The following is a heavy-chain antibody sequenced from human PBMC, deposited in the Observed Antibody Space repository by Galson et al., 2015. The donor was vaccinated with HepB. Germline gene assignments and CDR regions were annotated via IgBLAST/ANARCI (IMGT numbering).Heavy chain of an antibody. V-gene: IGHV4-59*01. Sequence: ETLSLTCTVSGGSISSYYWSWIRQPPGKGLEWIGYIYYSGSTNYNPSLKSRVTISVDTSKNQSSLKLSSVTAADTAVYYCARGLYDFWSGAYDHYFDYWGQGTLVTVSS. D-gene: IGHD3-3*01. CDR2: IYYSGST. CDR1: GGSISSYY. CDR3: ARGLYDFWSGAYDHYFDY. J-gene: IGHJ4*02.